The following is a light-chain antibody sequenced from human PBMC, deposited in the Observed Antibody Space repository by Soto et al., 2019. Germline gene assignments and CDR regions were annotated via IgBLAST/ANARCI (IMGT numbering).Light chain of an antibody. CDR1: QSFSAN. CDR3: QQYNNWPTWT. J-gene: IGKJ1*01. Sequence: IVMTQSPATVAVSPGGRATLSXRASQSFSANLAWYPQKPAXXPRLXXXGEXTRATGIPARFSGSGSGREFTLTLSSLQSEDFAFYYCQQYNNWPTWTFGQGTKVDI. CDR2: GEX. V-gene: IGKV3-15*01.